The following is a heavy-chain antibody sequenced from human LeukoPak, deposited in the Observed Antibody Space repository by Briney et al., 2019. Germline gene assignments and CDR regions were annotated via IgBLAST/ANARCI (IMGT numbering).Heavy chain of an antibody. D-gene: IGHD3-16*01. J-gene: IGHJ4*02. CDR2: ISYDGSNK. Sequence: PGRSLRLSCAASGFTFSSYGMHWVRQAPGKGLEWVALISYDGSNKYSADSVKGRFTISRDNSKNTLYLQMSSLRPEDTAVYSCARGGLTYKDYWGQGTLVTVSS. CDR3: ARGGLTYKDY. V-gene: IGHV3-30*03. CDR1: GFTFSSYG.